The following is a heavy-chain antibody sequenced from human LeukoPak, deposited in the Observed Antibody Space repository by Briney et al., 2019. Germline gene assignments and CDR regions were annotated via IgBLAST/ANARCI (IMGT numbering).Heavy chain of an antibody. Sequence: GGSLRLSCAASGFTFSDYYMSWIRQAPGKGLEWVSYISSSSSHTNYADSVKGRFTISRDNAKNSLYLQMNSLRAEDTAVYYCARYGMDDSSGYFDYWGQGTLVTVSS. CDR1: GFTFSDYY. V-gene: IGHV3-11*06. J-gene: IGHJ4*02. CDR3: ARYGMDDSSGYFDY. D-gene: IGHD3-22*01. CDR2: ISSSSSHT.